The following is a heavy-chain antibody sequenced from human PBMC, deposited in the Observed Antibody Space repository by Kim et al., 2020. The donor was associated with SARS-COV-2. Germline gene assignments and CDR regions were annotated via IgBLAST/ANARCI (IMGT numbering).Heavy chain of an antibody. CDR3: ARDLVDTAMAKPYYGMDV. V-gene: IGHV1-69*13. J-gene: IGHJ6*02. D-gene: IGHD5-18*01. Sequence: SVKVSCKASGGTFSSYAISWVRQDPGQGLEWMGGIIPIFGTANYAQKFQGRVTITADESTSTAYMELSSLRSEDTAVYYCARDLVDTAMAKPYYGMDVWGQGTTVTVSS. CDR1: GGTFSSYA. CDR2: IIPIFGTA.